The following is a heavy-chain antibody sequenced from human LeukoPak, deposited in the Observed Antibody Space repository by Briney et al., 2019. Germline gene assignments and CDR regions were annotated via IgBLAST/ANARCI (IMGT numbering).Heavy chain of an antibody. J-gene: IGHJ4*02. Sequence: PGGSLRLSCVASRFSFRSYDMHWVRQAPGKGLEWLAVSSYDEGHTYYTDSVKGRFTISRDNSKNTLYLQMNSLRPEDTAVYYCARFLNYDILGSDYWGQGTLVTVSS. CDR2: SSYDEGHT. CDR1: RFSFRSYD. CDR3: ARFLNYDILGSDY. D-gene: IGHD3-9*01. V-gene: IGHV3-30*03.